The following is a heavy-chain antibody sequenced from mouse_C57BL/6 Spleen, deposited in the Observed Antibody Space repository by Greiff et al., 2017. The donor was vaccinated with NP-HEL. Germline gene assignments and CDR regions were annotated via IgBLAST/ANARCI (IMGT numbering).Heavy chain of an antibody. CDR1: GYTFTSYR. D-gene: IGHD1-1*01. J-gene: IGHJ2*01. V-gene: IGHV1-72*01. Sequence: QVQLQQPGAELVKPGASVKLSCKASGYTFTSYRMHWVKQRPGRGLEWIGRIDPNSGDTEYSEKFQSKATLTVDKPSSTAFMQLSSLTSEDAAVYYCARYYSVSSYFDYWGQGTTLTVSS. CDR3: ARYYSVSSYFDY. CDR2: IDPNSGDT.